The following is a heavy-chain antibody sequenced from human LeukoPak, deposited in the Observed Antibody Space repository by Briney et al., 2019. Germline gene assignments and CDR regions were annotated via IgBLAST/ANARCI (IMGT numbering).Heavy chain of an antibody. CDR1: GFSLQSHW. J-gene: IGHJ6*03. CDR2: IKQDGSEQ. V-gene: IGHV3-7*01. Sequence: GGSLRLSCAASGFSLQSHWMSWVRQAPGKGLEGVANIKQDGSEQWSVDSVKGRFTLSRDNAKNSMYLQMNSLRVEDTAVYYCARDDFWGNDYYYMDVWGNGTTVTVSS. D-gene: IGHD3/OR15-3a*01. CDR3: ARDDFWGNDYYYMDV.